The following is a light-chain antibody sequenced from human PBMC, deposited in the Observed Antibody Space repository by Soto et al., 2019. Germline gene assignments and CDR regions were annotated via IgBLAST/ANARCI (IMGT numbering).Light chain of an antibody. CDR1: QAIGVF. J-gene: IGKJ4*01. V-gene: IGKV1-27*01. CDR2: AAS. CDR3: QKYNSAPLT. Sequence: DIQVTQSPSSLSASLGARVTTPCRAIQAIGVFLAWFQQQPGKVPKLLIYAASALQSGVPSRFSGSGSGTDFTLTISSLQPEDIATYYCQKYNSAPLTFGGGTKVEI.